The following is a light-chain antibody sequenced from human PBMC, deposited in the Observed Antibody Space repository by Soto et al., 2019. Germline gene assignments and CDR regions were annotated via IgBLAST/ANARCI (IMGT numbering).Light chain of an antibody. CDR3: HQYFNTPWT. CDR1: QSVLFSSNNKNY. V-gene: IGKV4-1*01. Sequence: DILLTHSPYSLAVSLGERATINCKSSQSVLFSSNNKNYLAWFQQKPGQPPKLLIYWASTRESGAPDRFSGSGSGTDFTLTISSLQAEDVAVYSCHQYFNTPWTFGQGTKVDI. J-gene: IGKJ1*01. CDR2: WAS.